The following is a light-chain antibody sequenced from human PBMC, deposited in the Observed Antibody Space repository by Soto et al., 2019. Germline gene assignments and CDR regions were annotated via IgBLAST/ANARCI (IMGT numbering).Light chain of an antibody. V-gene: IGKV1-39*01. CDR1: QSISSY. CDR2: AAS. Sequence: DIQMTQSPSSLSASVGDRVTITCRASQSISSYLNWYQQKPGKAPKLLIYAASSVQSGVPSRFSGSGSGTDFTLTISSLQPEDFATYYCQQSYSTPLITFGQGTRLEIK. J-gene: IGKJ5*01. CDR3: QQSYSTPLIT.